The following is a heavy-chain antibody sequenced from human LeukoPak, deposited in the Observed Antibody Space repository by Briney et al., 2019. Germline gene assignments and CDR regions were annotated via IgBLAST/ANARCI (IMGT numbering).Heavy chain of an antibody. V-gene: IGHV3-64D*06. CDR3: VKDQHCSTISCATRTGFDP. CDR2: ISSTGGST. CDR1: GGSISSYY. J-gene: IGHJ5*02. Sequence: QPSETLSLTCTVSGGSISSYYWSWVRQAPGKGLEFVSGISSTGGSTNYPDSVKDRFSISRDNSKNTLYLQMTSLRADDTAVYYCVKDQHCSTISCATRTGFDPWGQGTSVTVSS. D-gene: IGHD2-2*01.